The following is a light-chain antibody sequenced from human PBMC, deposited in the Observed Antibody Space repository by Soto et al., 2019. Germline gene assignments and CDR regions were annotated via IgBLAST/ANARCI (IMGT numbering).Light chain of an antibody. CDR1: SSDVGAYNY. CDR2: DVS. V-gene: IGLV2-11*01. J-gene: IGLJ1*01. CDR3: CSYAGSYTYV. Sequence: QSALTQPRSVSGSPGQSVTISCTGTSSDVGAYNYVSWYQQHPGKAPKLTIYDVSKRPSGVPDRFSGSKSGNTASLTISGLQAEDEADYYCCSYAGSYTYVFGTGTKLTVL.